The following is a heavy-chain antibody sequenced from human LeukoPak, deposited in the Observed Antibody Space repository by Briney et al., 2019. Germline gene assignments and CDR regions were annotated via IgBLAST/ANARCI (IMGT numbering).Heavy chain of an antibody. Sequence: GGSLRLSCAASGFTFSSYGMHWVRQAPGKGLEWVAVISYDGSNKYYADSVKGRFTISRDNSKNTLYLQMSSLRSEDTAVYYCARARRGWDRAHRYYYYGMDVWGQGTTVTVSS. CDR3: ARARRGWDRAHRYYYYGMDV. CDR1: GFTFSSYG. D-gene: IGHD1-26*01. CDR2: ISYDGSNK. V-gene: IGHV3-30*03. J-gene: IGHJ6*02.